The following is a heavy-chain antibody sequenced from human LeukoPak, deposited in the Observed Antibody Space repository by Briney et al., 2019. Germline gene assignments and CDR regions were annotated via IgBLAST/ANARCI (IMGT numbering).Heavy chain of an antibody. CDR2: IYSSGST. D-gene: IGHD3-9*01. J-gene: IGHJ4*02. CDR1: GGSITTSSYY. CDR3: VRSPGWLSGYYRWYFDY. V-gene: IGHV4-39*01. Sequence: SETLSPTCTVSGGSITTSSYYWGWIRQPPGKGLEWIGSIYSSGSTYYNPSLKSRVTISVDTSKNQFSLKLSSVTAADTAVYYCVRSPGWLSGYYRWYFDYWGQGTLVTVSS.